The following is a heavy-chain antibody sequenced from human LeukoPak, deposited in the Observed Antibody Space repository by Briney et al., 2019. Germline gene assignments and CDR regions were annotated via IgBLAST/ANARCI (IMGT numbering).Heavy chain of an antibody. CDR1: GFTFSSNY. J-gene: IGHJ6*02. Sequence: PGGSLRLSCAASGFTFSSNYMSWVRQAPGKGLEWVSVIYSGGSTYYADSVKGRFTISSDNSNNTLYLKMNSLRAEDTAVYYCARVGRGYRYDYYYGMDVWGQGTTVTVSS. CDR2: IYSGGST. V-gene: IGHV3-53*01. D-gene: IGHD5-18*01. CDR3: ARVGRGYRYDYYYGMDV.